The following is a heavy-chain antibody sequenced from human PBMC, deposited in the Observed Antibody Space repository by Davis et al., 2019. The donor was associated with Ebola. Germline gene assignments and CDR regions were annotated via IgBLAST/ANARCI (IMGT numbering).Heavy chain of an antibody. CDR1: GGSFSSYY. Sequence: MPSETLSLTCAVYGGSFSSYYWSWIRQPPGKGLEWIGYIYYSGSTNYNPSLKSRVTISVDTSKNQFSLKLSSVTAADTAVYYCARGATTVVTPGVWFDPWGQGTLVTVSS. J-gene: IGHJ5*02. V-gene: IGHV4-59*01. CDR3: ARGATTVVTPGVWFDP. D-gene: IGHD4-23*01. CDR2: IYYSGST.